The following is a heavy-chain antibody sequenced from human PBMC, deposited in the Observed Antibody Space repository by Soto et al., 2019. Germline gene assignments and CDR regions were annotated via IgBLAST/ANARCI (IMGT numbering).Heavy chain of an antibody. V-gene: IGHV4-31*03. CDR2: IYYSGSS. J-gene: IGHJ6*02. CDR1: GDSISSDGYY. CDR3: ARVSYGMDV. Sequence: KTSETLSLTCTVSGDSISSDGYYWSWMRQHPGKGLEWIGYIYYSGSSYYNPSLKSRVTISVDASKNQFSLKVSSVTAADTAVYYCARVSYGMDVWGQGTTVTVS.